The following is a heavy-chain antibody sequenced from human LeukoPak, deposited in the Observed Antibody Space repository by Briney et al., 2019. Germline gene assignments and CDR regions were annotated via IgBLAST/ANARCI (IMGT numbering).Heavy chain of an antibody. V-gene: IGHV4-59*01. Sequence: KPSETLSLTCTVFGGSIXSYXXXWXRXPXXXXXXXIGYIYYSGSTNYNPSLKSRVTISVDTSKNQFSLKLSSVTAADTAVYYCARKAYDSSGYYDYWGQGTLVTVSS. CDR1: GGSIXSYX. D-gene: IGHD3-22*01. CDR3: ARKAYDSSGYYDY. J-gene: IGHJ4*02. CDR2: IYYSGST.